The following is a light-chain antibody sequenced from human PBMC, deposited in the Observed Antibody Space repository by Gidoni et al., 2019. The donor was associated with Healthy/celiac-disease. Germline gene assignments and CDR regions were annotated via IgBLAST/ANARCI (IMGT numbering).Light chain of an antibody. CDR3: QNYNSAPQLT. J-gene: IGKJ4*01. V-gene: IGKV1-27*01. CDR1: QGISNY. CDR2: AAS. Sequence: DIQMTQSPSSLSASVGDRVTITCRASQGISNYLAWYQQKPGKVPKLLIYAASTLQSGGPSRFSGSGSGTDFTLTISSLQPEDVATYYCQNYNSAPQLTFXGXTKVEIK.